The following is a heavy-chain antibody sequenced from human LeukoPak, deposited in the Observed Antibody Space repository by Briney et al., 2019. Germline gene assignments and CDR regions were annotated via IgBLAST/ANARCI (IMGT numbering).Heavy chain of an antibody. V-gene: IGHV3-21*01. CDR2: ISSSTTYI. CDR3: AKAPYDSSGYSRY. CDR1: GFTFSSYS. Sequence: GGSLRLSCAASGFTFSSYSMNWVRQAPGKGLEWVSSISSSTTYIYYADSVKGRFTISRDNSKNTLYLQMNSLRAEDTAVYYCAKAPYDSSGYSRYWGQGTLVTVSS. J-gene: IGHJ4*02. D-gene: IGHD3-22*01.